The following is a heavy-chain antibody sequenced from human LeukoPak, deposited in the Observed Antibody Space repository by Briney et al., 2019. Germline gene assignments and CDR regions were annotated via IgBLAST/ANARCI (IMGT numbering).Heavy chain of an antibody. CDR1: GDSVSGSSGA. CDR2: TYYRSKWYY. Sequence: SQTLSLTCVISGDSVSGSSGAWNWVRQSPSRGLEWLGRTYYRSKWYYAYAVSVKSRISISPDTSRNQFSLHLNSVTPEDTAVYYCAREPYYYDHTGFHPRYLDSWGQGALVSVSS. J-gene: IGHJ4*02. D-gene: IGHD3-22*01. V-gene: IGHV6-1*01. CDR3: AREPYYYDHTGFHPRYLDS.